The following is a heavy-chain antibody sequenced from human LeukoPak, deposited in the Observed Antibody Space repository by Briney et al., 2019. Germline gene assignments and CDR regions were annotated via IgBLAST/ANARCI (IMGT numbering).Heavy chain of an antibody. V-gene: IGHV3-13*01. CDR1: GFTFRRYD. CDR2: IGTAGDT. J-gene: IGHJ4*02. CDR3: ARGIEGAPWPLDY. Sequence: PGGSLRLSCAASGFTFRRYDMHWVREATGKGLEWGSAIGTAGDTYYPGSVKGRFTISRENAKNSLYLQMNSPRDGDTAVDYFARGIEGAPWPLDYWGQGTLVTVSS. D-gene: IGHD1-26*01.